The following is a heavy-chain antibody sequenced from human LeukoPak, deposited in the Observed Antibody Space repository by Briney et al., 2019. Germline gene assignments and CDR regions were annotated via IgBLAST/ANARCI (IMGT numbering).Heavy chain of an antibody. J-gene: IGHJ4*02. Sequence: SETLSLTCTVSGGSISSSIYYWGWIRQPPGKGLEWIGSMYYSGSTYYNPSLKSRVTISVDTSKNQFSLKLSSVTAADTAVYYCARKLGYCSSTSCYADKVDYWGQGTLVTVSS. CDR3: ARKLGYCSSTSCYADKVDY. CDR2: MYYSGST. D-gene: IGHD2-2*01. V-gene: IGHV4-39*01. CDR1: GGSISSSIYY.